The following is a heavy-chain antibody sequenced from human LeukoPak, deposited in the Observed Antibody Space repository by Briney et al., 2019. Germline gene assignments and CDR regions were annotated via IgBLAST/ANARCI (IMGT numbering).Heavy chain of an antibody. V-gene: IGHV3-30*18. J-gene: IGHJ4*02. Sequence: GRSLRLSCAASGFTFSSYGMHWVRQAPGKGLEWVAVISYDGSNKYYADSVKGRFTISRDNSKNTLYLQMNSLRAEDTAVYYCANRGGNSSSWYWGQGTLVTVSS. CDR2: ISYDGSNK. D-gene: IGHD6-13*01. CDR1: GFTFSSYG. CDR3: ANRGGNSSSWY.